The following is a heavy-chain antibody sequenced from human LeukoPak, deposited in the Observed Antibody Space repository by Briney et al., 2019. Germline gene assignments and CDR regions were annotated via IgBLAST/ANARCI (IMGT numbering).Heavy chain of an antibody. J-gene: IGHJ4*02. CDR1: GGSISIYY. V-gene: IGHV4-59*12. CDR3: ARDGLRSGYSYGYFDY. CDR2: IYYSGST. Sequence: PSETLSLTCTVSGGSISIYYWSWIRQPPGKGLEWIGYIYYSGSTNYNPSLKSRVSISVDTSKNQFSLKLSSVTAADTAVYYCARDGLRSGYSYGYFDYWGQGTLVTVSS. D-gene: IGHD5-18*01.